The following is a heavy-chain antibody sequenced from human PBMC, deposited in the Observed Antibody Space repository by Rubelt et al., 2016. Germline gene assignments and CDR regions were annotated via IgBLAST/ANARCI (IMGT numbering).Heavy chain of an antibody. V-gene: IGHV4-34*01. J-gene: IGHJ4*02. Sequence: QVQLQQWGAGLLKPSETLSLTCAVYGGSFSGYYWSWIRQPPGKGLELIGEINTSGSTNYKPSLKSRVTISVDTSKNQCALKLSSVTAADTAVYYCAREFSGQLGYYFDYWGQGTLVTVSS. CDR2: INTSGST. CDR3: AREFSGQLGYYFDY. CDR1: GGSFSGYY. D-gene: IGHD6-13*01.